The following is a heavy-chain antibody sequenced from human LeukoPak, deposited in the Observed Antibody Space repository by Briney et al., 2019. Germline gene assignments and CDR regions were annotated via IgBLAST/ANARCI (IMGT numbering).Heavy chain of an antibody. J-gene: IGHJ1*01. Sequence: GGSLRLSCAASGFTVSSSYMNWVRQAPGKGLEWVANVNQVGSEKYYVDSVKGRFTISRDNAKNSLYLEMNSLRAEDTAVYYCAIDNSAERGQQLANWGQGTQVTVSS. CDR2: VNQVGSEK. V-gene: IGHV3-7*01. D-gene: IGHD6-13*01. CDR1: GFTVSSSY. CDR3: AIDNSAERGQQLAN.